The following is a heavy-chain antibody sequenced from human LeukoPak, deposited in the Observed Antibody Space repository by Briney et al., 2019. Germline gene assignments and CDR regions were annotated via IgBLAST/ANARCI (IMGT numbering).Heavy chain of an antibody. J-gene: IGHJ4*02. CDR1: GFTFSRYT. V-gene: IGHV3-21*01. D-gene: IGHD2-15*01. CDR3: ARDVSGGSAALDY. Sequence: GGSLRLSCAGSGFTFSRYTFNWVRQAPGRGLEWVSAISGDSKYIYYTDSVKGRFTISRDNAKNSLYLQMNSLRAEDTAVYYCARDVSGGSAALDYWGQGTLVTVSS. CDR2: ISGDSKYI.